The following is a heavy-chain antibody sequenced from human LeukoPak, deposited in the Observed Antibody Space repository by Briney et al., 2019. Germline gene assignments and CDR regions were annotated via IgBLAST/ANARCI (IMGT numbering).Heavy chain of an antibody. V-gene: IGHV3-11*06. J-gene: IGHJ4*02. CDR3: ARDHSYYFDY. CDR1: GFTFSDYY. Sequence: PGGSLRLSCAASGFTFSDYYMSWIRQAPGKGLEWVSYMSSSSSYTNYADSVKGRFTISRDNAKNSLYLQMNSLRAEDTAVYYCARDHSYYFDYWGQGTLVTVSS. D-gene: IGHD2-21*01. CDR2: MSSSSSYT.